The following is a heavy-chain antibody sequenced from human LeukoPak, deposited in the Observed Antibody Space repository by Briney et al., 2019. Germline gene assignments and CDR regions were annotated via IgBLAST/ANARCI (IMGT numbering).Heavy chain of an antibody. J-gene: IGHJ4*02. D-gene: IGHD6-13*01. CDR2: ISADGGSI. CDR1: GFTISSNW. Sequence: GGSLRLSCAASGFTISSNWMHWVRQAPGKGLVWISRISADGGSISYADSVKGRFTVSRDNTKNTLYLQMNSLRADDTALYYCGSGRGVSIDYWGQGTLVTVSS. V-gene: IGHV3-74*01. CDR3: GSGRGVSIDY.